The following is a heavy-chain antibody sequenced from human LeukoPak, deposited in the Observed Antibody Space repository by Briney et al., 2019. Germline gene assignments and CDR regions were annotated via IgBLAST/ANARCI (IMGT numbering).Heavy chain of an antibody. V-gene: IGHV4-4*07. D-gene: IGHD2-15*01. CDR2: IYTSGST. Sequence: SETLSLTCTVSGGPISSYYWSWIRQPAGKGLEWIGRIYTSGSTNYNPSLKSRVTMSVDTSKNQFSLKLSSVTAAATAVYYGAGEGVVAATGGFDYWGQGTLVTVSS. J-gene: IGHJ4*02. CDR3: AGEGVVAATGGFDY. CDR1: GGPISSYY.